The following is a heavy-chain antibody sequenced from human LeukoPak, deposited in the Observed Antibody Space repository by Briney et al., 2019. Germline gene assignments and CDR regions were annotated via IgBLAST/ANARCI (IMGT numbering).Heavy chain of an antibody. CDR1: GFTFSSYS. J-gene: IGHJ4*02. CDR2: ISSSSSYI. D-gene: IGHD3-3*01. CDR3: ARALRFLEWLSSVDY. V-gene: IGHV3-21*01. Sequence: GGSLRLSCAASGFTFSSYSMNWVRQAPGKGLEWVSSISSSSSYIYYADSVKGRFTISRDNAKNSLYLQMYSLRAEDTAVYYCARALRFLEWLSSVDYWGQGTLVTVSS.